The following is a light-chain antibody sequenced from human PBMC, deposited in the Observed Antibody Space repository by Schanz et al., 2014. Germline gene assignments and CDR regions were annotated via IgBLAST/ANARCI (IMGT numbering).Light chain of an antibody. CDR3: QSYDSSLSEWV. V-gene: IGLV1-40*01. Sequence: QSVLTQPPSVSGAPGQGVTISCTGSASNIGAGYDVHWYQQVPGTAPKPLTFDNTNRPSGVPDRFSGSKSGTSASLAITGLQAEDEADYYCQSYDSSLSEWVFGGGTKLTVL. J-gene: IGLJ3*02. CDR2: DNT. CDR1: ASNIGAGYD.